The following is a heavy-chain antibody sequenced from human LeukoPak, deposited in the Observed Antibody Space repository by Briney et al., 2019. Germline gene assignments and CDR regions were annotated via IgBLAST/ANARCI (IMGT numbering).Heavy chain of an antibody. Sequence: SETLSLTCAVYGGSFSGYYWSWIRQPPGKGLEWIGEINHSGSTNYNPSLKSRVTISVDTSKNQFSLKLSSVTAADTAVYYCARLGASMVRLENYWGQGALVIVSS. D-gene: IGHD3-10*01. J-gene: IGHJ4*02. CDR3: ARLGASMVRLENY. CDR1: GGSFSGYY. CDR2: INHSGST. V-gene: IGHV4-34*01.